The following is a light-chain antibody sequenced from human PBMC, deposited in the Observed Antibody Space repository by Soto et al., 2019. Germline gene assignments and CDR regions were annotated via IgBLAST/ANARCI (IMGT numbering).Light chain of an antibody. Sequence: ELVLTQSTATLSLSPGERATLSCRASQSVSSYFAWYQQKSGQAPRVLKYDASNRATGITARFSGSGSGTYFTLSISSLEPEDFAVYYCQQRSNWPLLTFGGGTKVDIK. J-gene: IGKJ4*01. CDR3: QQRSNWPLLT. CDR2: DAS. CDR1: QSVSSY. V-gene: IGKV3-11*01.